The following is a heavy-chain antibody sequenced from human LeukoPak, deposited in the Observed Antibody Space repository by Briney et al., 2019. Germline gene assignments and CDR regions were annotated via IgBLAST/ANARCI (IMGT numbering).Heavy chain of an antibody. CDR2: IYSGGST. D-gene: IGHD6-13*01. V-gene: IGHV3-66*01. Sequence: PGGSLRLSCAASEFSVGSNYMTWVRQAPGKGLEWVSLIYSGGSTYYADSVKGRFTISRDNSKNTLYLQMNSLRAEDTAVYYCARVPSWFDAFDIWGQGTMVTVSS. J-gene: IGHJ3*02. CDR3: ARVPSWFDAFDI. CDR1: EFSVGSNY.